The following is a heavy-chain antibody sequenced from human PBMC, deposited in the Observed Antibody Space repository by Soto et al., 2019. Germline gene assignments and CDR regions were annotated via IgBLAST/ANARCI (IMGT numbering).Heavy chain of an antibody. V-gene: IGHV1-18*01. J-gene: IGHJ3*02. CDR3: ARVKDYGDYPYAFDI. CDR2: ISAYNGNT. D-gene: IGHD4-17*01. CDR1: GYTFTSYG. Sequence: ASVKVSCKASGYTFTSYGISWVRQAPGQGLEWMGWISAYNGNTNYAQKLQGRVTMTTDTSTSTAYMGLRSLRSDDTAVYYCARVKDYGDYPYAFDIWGQGTMVTVSS.